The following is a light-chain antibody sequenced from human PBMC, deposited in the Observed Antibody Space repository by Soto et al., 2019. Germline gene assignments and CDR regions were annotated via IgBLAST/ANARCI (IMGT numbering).Light chain of an antibody. J-gene: IGKJ1*01. Sequence: EIVLKQSPGTLSLYPWERATLSCRASQSVTSSYLAWYQQKPGQAPRLLIYGASSRATGIPDRFSGSGSGTDFTLTISRLEPEDFAVYYCHQYGTSARTFGQGTKVDIK. CDR1: QSVTSSY. CDR2: GAS. V-gene: IGKV3-20*01. CDR3: HQYGTSART.